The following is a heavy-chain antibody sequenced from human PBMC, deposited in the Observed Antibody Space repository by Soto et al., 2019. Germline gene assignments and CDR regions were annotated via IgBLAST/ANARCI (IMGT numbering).Heavy chain of an antibody. CDR1: GFSLTTSGVG. V-gene: IGHV2-5*02. CDR2: IYWDDDK. D-gene: IGHD3-3*01. Sequence: QITLNESGPTVVRPTETLTLTCRFSGFSLTTSGVGVGWIRQSPGKAPEWLALIYWDDDKRYSASLKSRLTIMKDTSKNQVVLTVSDLDPTDTATYYCAHRVLRTVFGLVTTTAIYFDFWGQGTPVAVSS. J-gene: IGHJ4*02. CDR3: AHRVLRTVFGLVTTTAIYFDF.